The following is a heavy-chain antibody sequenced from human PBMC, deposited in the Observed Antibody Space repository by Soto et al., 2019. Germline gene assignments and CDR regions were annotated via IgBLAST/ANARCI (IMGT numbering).Heavy chain of an antibody. CDR3: ARIPRGIAVAGRLFKNGMDA. J-gene: IGHJ6*02. D-gene: IGHD6-19*01. CDR2: IYPGDSDT. V-gene: IGHV5-51*01. CDR1: GYSFTSYW. Sequence: GESLKISCNGSGYSFTSYWIGWVRQMPGKGLEWMGVIYPGDSDTRYSPSSQGQGTISADKSISTAYLEWSSLKASDTAMYYCARIPRGIAVAGRLFKNGMDAWGPGTTAPVYS.